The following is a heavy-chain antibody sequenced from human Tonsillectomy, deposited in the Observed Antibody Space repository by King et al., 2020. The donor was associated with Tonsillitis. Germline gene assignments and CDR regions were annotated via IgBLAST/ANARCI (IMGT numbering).Heavy chain of an antibody. J-gene: IGHJ3*02. CDR3: ARGAGIVVVINDAFDI. CDR2: IYYSGST. Sequence: QVQLQESGPGLVKPSETLSLTCTVSGGSISSYYWSWIRQPSGKGLEWIGYIYYSGSTNYNPSLKSRVTISVDTSKNQFSLKLSSVTAADTAVYYCARGAGIVVVINDAFDIWGQGTMVTVSS. V-gene: IGHV4-59*01. CDR1: GGSISSYY. D-gene: IGHD3-22*01.